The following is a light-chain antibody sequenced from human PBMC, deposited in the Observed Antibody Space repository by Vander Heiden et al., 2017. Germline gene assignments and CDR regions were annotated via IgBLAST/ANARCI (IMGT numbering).Light chain of an antibody. V-gene: IGKV3-15*01. CDR1: PSVSSN. CDR3: QQYNKWPQP. CDR2: GAA. J-gene: IGKJ1*01. Sequence: EIVMTQSPATLSVSPGESAPLPCRASPSVSSNLAWYQQKPGQPPRLLIYGAAIRATGIPARFSGSGAGTEFTRTISSLQFEDFAVYYCQQYNKWPQPFGQGTKVDIK.